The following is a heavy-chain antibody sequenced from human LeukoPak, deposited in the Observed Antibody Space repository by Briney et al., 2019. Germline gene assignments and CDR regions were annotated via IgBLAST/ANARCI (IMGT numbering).Heavy chain of an antibody. V-gene: IGHV4-59*08. CDR2: IYYSGST. D-gene: IGHD6-19*01. Sequence: PSETLSLTCTVSGGSISSYYWSWIRQPPGKGLDWIGYIYYSGSTNYNPSLKSRVTISVDTSKNQFSLKLSSVTAADTAVYYCAAIPQPWLVWWYFDYWGQGTLVTVSS. CDR1: GGSISSYY. J-gene: IGHJ4*02. CDR3: AAIPQPWLVWWYFDY.